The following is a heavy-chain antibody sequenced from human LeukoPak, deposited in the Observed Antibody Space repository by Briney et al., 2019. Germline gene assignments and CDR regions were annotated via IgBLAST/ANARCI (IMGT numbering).Heavy chain of an antibody. J-gene: IGHJ4*02. CDR2: IYYSGST. D-gene: IGHD6-19*01. CDR1: GGSISSYY. Sequence: SSETLSLICTVSGGSISSYYWSWIRQPPGKGLEWIGYIYYSGSTNYNPSLKSRVTISVDTSKNQFSLKLSSVTAADTAVYYCATNIAVAGTAQFYFDYWGQGTLVTVSS. CDR3: ATNIAVAGTAQFYFDY. V-gene: IGHV4-59*08.